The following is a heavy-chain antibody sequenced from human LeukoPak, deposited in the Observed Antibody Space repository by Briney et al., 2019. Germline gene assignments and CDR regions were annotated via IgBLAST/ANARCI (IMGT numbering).Heavy chain of an antibody. CDR2: ISSSGSSI. CDR1: GFTFSDYY. J-gene: IGHJ5*02. D-gene: IGHD6-13*01. V-gene: IGHV3-11*01. Sequence: GGSLRLSCAASGFTFSDYYKSWIRQAPGKGLEWVSYISSSGSSIYYADSVQGRFTISRDNAKNSLYLQMNSLRAEDTAVYYCARVAAAGTHWWFDPWGQGTLVTVSS. CDR3: ARVAAAGTHWWFDP.